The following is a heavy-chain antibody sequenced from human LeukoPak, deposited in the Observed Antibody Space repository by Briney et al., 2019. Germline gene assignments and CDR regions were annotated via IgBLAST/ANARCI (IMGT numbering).Heavy chain of an antibody. CDR1: GFTFSSYA. CDR3: GGAAL. J-gene: IGHJ4*02. Sequence: PGGSLRLSCAASGFTFSSYAMHWVRQAPGKGLEWVANIKRDGSEKYYVDSVKGRFTISRDNAKNSLYLQMNSLRAEDTAVYYCGGAALGGQGTLVIVSS. D-gene: IGHD4/OR15-4a*01. CDR2: IKRDGSEK. V-gene: IGHV3-7*01.